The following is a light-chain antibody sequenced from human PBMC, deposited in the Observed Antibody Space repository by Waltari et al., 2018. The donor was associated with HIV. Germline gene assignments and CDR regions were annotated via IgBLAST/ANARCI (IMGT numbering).Light chain of an antibody. J-gene: IGKJ1*01. Sequence: EIVMTQSPATLSVSPGERATLSCRASQSVSSNLAWYQQKPGQTPRLLIYDASTRATAIPARFSCSGSGTEFTLTISSLQSEDFAIYYCQQYYNWPPWTFGQGTKVEIK. CDR3: QQYYNWPPWT. V-gene: IGKV3-15*01. CDR1: QSVSSN. CDR2: DAS.